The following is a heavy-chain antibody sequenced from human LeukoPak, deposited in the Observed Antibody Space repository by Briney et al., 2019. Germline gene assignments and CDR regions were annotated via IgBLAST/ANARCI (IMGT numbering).Heavy chain of an antibody. V-gene: IGHV3-7*01. D-gene: IGHD3-22*01. CDR3: ARSETTYYYDSSVYFYYYYGMDV. CDR2: IKQDGSEK. Sequence: PRGSLRLSCAASGFTFSNYWMTWVRRAPGKGLEWVANIKQDGSEKYSVDSVKGRFTISRDNAKNSLYLQMNSLRAEDTAVYYCARSETTYYYDSSVYFYYYYGMDVWGQGTTVTVSS. CDR1: GFTFSNYW. J-gene: IGHJ6*02.